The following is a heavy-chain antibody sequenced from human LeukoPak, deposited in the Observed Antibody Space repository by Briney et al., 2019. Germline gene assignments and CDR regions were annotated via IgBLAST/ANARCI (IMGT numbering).Heavy chain of an antibody. Sequence: PSETLSLTCAVDGGSFSSYYWGWIRQPPGKGLEWIGSIYYSGSTYYNPSLKSRVTISVDTSKNQFSLKLSSVTAADTAVYYCARLWRTYYYDSSGFDYWGQGTLVTVSS. D-gene: IGHD3-22*01. V-gene: IGHV4-39*01. CDR1: GGSFSSYY. CDR3: ARLWRTYYYDSSGFDY. J-gene: IGHJ4*02. CDR2: IYYSGST.